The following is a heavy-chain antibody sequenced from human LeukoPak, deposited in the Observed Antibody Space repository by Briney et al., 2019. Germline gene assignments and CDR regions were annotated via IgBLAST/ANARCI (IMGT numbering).Heavy chain of an antibody. CDR2: ISPYNGNT. J-gene: IGHJ4*02. D-gene: IGHD3-22*01. V-gene: IGHV1-18*01. CDR3: VRDHIYYGSSGLFDY. CDR1: GYAFTNYG. Sequence: GASVKVSCKASGYAFTNYGISWVRQAPGQGLEWMGWISPYNGNTNYVQKVQDRVTMTTDTSTSTAYMELRSLTSDDTAVYYCVRDHIYYGSSGLFDYWGQGTLVSVSS.